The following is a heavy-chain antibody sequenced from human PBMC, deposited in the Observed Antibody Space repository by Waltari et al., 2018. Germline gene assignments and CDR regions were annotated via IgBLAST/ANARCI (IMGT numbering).Heavy chain of an antibody. CDR2: IIPILGIA. CDR1: GGTFSSYA. D-gene: IGHD3-22*01. J-gene: IGHJ4*02. Sequence: QVQLVQSGAEVKKPGSSVKVSCKASGGTFSSYAISWVRQAPGQGLEWMGGIIPILGIANYAQKFQGRVTITADKSTSTAYMELSSLRSEDTAVYYCARAAYYYDSSGYFNAPFDYWGQGTLVTVSS. V-gene: IGHV1-69*10. CDR3: ARAAYYYDSSGYFNAPFDY.